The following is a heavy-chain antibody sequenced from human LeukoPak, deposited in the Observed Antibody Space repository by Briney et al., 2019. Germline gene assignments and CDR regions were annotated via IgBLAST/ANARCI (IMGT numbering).Heavy chain of an antibody. Sequence: GGSLRLSCAASGFTVSSNYMSWVRQAPGKGLEWVSVIYSGGSTYYADSVKGRFTISRDTSKNMLYLQMNSLRAEDTAVYYCATWPGGWYGEDSWGQGTLVTVSS. V-gene: IGHV3-53*01. CDR3: ATWPGGWYGEDS. D-gene: IGHD6-19*01. J-gene: IGHJ4*02. CDR1: GFTVSSNY. CDR2: IYSGGST.